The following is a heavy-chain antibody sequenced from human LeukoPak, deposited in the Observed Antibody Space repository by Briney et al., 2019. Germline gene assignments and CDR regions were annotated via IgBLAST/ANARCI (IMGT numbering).Heavy chain of an antibody. J-gene: IGHJ4*02. CDR1: GFTFSSYA. Sequence: GGSLRLSCAASGFTFSSYAMSWVRQAPGKGLEWVSAISGSGGSTYYADSVKGRFTISRDNSKNTLYLQMNGLRAEDTAVYYCAKDRYYYGSGSPYFDYWGQGTLVTVSS. CDR3: AKDRYYYGSGSPYFDY. CDR2: ISGSGGST. V-gene: IGHV3-23*01. D-gene: IGHD3-10*01.